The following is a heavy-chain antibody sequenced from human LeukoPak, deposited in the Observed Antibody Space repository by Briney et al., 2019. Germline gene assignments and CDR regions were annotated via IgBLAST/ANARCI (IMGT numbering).Heavy chain of an antibody. V-gene: IGHV3-48*02. D-gene: IGHD2-15*01. J-gene: IGHJ4*02. CDR2: ISSSSSTI. CDR3: ARARASGRSGFDY. CDR1: GLTVSSYS. Sequence: GGSQRLSCAASGLTVSSYSMNWVRQAPGKGLEWVSYISSSSSTIYYADSVKGRFTISRDNAKNSLYLQMNSLRDEDTAVYYCARARASGRSGFDYWGQGTLVTVSS.